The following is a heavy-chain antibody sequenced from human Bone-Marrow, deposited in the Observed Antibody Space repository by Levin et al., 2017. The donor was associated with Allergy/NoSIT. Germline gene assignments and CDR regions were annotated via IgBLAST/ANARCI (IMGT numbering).Heavy chain of an antibody. D-gene: IGHD6-19*01. CDR2: VSWHSGKI. CDR3: VKDRRPTLWLGSFDY. J-gene: IGHJ4*02. Sequence: RAGGSLRLSCAASGFTFDDYAMHWVRQVPGRGLEWVSGVSWHSGKIDYADSVKGRFTISRDNAENSLYLQMNSLRAEDTVFYYCVKDRRPTLWLGSFDYWGQGTLVTVSS. V-gene: IGHV3-9*01. CDR1: GFTFDDYA.